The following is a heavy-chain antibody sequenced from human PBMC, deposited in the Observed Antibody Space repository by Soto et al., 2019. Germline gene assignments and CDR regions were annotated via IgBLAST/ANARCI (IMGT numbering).Heavy chain of an antibody. CDR2: INPRSGDT. D-gene: IGHD1-26*01. CDR3: GRDGVGATPLGWFDP. CDR1: GYTFIGYY. V-gene: IGHV1-2*06. Sequence: QVQLVQSGAEVKKPGASVKVSCKASGYTFIGYYIHWVRQAPGQGLEWMGRINPRSGDTTYAQKFQGRLTMTRDTSSSTAYMELSSLRSDDTAMYYCGRDGVGATPLGWFDPWGQGSLVTVSS. J-gene: IGHJ5*02.